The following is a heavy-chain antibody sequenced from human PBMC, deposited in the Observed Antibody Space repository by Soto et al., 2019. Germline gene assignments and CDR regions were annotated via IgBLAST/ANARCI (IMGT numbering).Heavy chain of an antibody. CDR3: ARGCWFGDLVNFDYAMDV. V-gene: IGHV1-8*01. CDR1: GYTLTSSD. J-gene: IGHJ6*02. D-gene: IGHD3-10*01. CDR2: MNPNSADR. Sequence: VQLVQSGAEVKKPGASVKVSCKASGYTLTSSDVNWVRQAPGQGLEWRGWMNPNSADRGYAQKFQGRFTMTGNTSISTAKVELRSLRSADTAVYYCARGCWFGDLVNFDYAMDVWGQGTTVTLAS.